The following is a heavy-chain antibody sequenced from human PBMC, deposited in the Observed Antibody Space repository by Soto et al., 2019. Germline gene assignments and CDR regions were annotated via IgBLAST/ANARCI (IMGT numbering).Heavy chain of an antibody. CDR1: GGTFYTYT. Sequence: QVQLVQSGAEVRKPGSSVQVSCKASGGTFYTYTFSWVRQAPGQGLEWMGSITPIYPTTNYAEKFQGRLTVTADGSTSTAYMELSSLTSEHTAVYYCARIPRYSFPTSDDLDSWGQGTLVTVSS. J-gene: IGHJ4*02. CDR2: ITPIYPTT. V-gene: IGHV1-69*15. D-gene: IGHD5-18*01. CDR3: ARIPRYSFPTSDDLDS.